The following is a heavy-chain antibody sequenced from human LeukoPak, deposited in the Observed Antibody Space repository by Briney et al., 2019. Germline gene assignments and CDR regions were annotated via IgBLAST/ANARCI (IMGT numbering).Heavy chain of an antibody. CDR3: ARLSTTGNWFDP. CDR1: GGSISSSSYY. CDR2: IYYSGST. J-gene: IGHJ5*02. D-gene: IGHD1-14*01. V-gene: IGHV4-39*07. Sequence: SETLSLTRTVSGGSISSSSYYWGWIRQPPGKGLEWIGSIYYSGSTYYNPSLKSRVTISVDTSKNQFSLKLSSVTAADTAVYYCARLSTTGNWFDPWGQGTLVTVSS.